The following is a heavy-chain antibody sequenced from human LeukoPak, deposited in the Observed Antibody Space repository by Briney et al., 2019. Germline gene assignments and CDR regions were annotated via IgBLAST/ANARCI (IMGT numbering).Heavy chain of an antibody. CDR3: ARAPLVVVPAAIRDAFDI. CDR1: GGSFSGYY. Sequence: SETLSLTCAVYGGSFSGYYWSWIRQPPGKGLEWIGEINHSGSTNYNPSLKSRVTISVDTSKNQFSLKLCSVTAADTAVYYCARAPLVVVPAAIRDAFDIWGQGTMVTVSS. D-gene: IGHD2-2*02. J-gene: IGHJ3*02. CDR2: INHSGST. V-gene: IGHV4-34*01.